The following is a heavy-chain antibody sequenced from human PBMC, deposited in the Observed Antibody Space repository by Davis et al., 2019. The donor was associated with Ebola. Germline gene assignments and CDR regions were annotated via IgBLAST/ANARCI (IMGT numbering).Heavy chain of an antibody. V-gene: IGHV1-3*01. D-gene: IGHD2-15*01. CDR1: GYTFTSYA. Sequence: ASVKVSCKASGYTFTSYAMHWVRQAPGQRLEWMGWINAGNGNTKYSQKFQGRVTITRDTSASTAYMELSSLRSEDTAVYYCALGYCSGGSCRGAFDIWGQGTMVTVSS. CDR2: INAGNGNT. CDR3: ALGYCSGGSCRGAFDI. J-gene: IGHJ3*02.